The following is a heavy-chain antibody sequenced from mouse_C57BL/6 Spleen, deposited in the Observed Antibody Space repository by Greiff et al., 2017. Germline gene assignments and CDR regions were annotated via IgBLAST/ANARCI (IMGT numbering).Heavy chain of an antibody. CDR2: ISYDGSN. CDR3: ASSFTTVVATNNWYFDV. D-gene: IGHD1-1*01. CDR1: GYSITSGYY. Sequence: VQLQQSGPGLVKPSQSLSLTCSVTGYSITSGYYWNWIRQFPGNKLEWMGYISYDGSNNYNPSLKNRISITRDTSKNQFFLKLNSVTTEDTATYYCASSFTTVVATNNWYFDVWGTGTTVTVSS. J-gene: IGHJ1*03. V-gene: IGHV3-6*01.